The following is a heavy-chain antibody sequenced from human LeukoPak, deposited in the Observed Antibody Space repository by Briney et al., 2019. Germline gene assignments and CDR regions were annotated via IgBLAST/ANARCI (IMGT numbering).Heavy chain of an antibody. CDR1: GGSVSTDY. V-gene: IGHV4-59*08. CDR3: ARIDRAVAGTIDY. J-gene: IGHJ4*02. Sequence: SETLSLTCTVSGGSVSTDYWSWIRQPPGKGLEWIAYIRYSGSTNYNPSLKSRVTMSVDTSKNQFSLKLSSVTAADTAVYYCARIDRAVAGTIDYRGQGTLVTVSS. CDR2: IRYSGST. D-gene: IGHD6-19*01.